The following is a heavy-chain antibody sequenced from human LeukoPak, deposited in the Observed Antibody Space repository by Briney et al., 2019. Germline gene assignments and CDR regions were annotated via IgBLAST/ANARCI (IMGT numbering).Heavy chain of an antibody. CDR1: GGTFSSYA. J-gene: IGHJ5*02. CDR3: ATAGTGEIVVGRLLPHNWFDP. CDR2: IIPIFGTA. Sequence: ASVKVSCKASGGTFSSYAISWVRQAPGQGPEWMGGIIPIFGTANYAQKFQGRVTITADESTSTAYMELSSLRSEDTAVYYCATAGTGEIVVGRLLPHNWFDPWGQGTLVTVSS. V-gene: IGHV1-69*13. D-gene: IGHD2-15*01.